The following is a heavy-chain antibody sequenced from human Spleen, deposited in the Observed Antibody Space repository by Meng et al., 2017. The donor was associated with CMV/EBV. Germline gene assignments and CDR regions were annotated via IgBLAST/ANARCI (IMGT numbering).Heavy chain of an antibody. CDR2: IYYSGTT. Sequence: SISRGSSYWSGFGQPAGKELEWIGGIYYSGTTHKNSSLKSRVTLSVDTSKNQFSLKLSSVTVADTAVYYCASPSPLQYDFWSAYDYWGQGTLVTVSS. J-gene: IGHJ4*02. D-gene: IGHD3-3*01. V-gene: IGHV4-39*01. CDR3: ASPSPLQYDFWSAYDY. CDR1: SISRGSSY.